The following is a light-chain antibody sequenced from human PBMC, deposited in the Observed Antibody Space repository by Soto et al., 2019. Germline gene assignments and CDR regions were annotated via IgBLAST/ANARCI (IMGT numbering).Light chain of an antibody. J-gene: IGLJ3*02. V-gene: IGLV4-60*02. CDR3: ETWYTNTHKV. CDR2: LDRSGSY. Sequence: QSVLTQSSSASASLGSSVKLTCILSSGHSTYIIAWHQQQPGKAPRFLMTLDRSGSYNRGSGVPDRFSGSRSGADRYLTISMLQFEDEGDYYCETWYTNTHKVFGGGTKLTVL. CDR1: SGHSTYI.